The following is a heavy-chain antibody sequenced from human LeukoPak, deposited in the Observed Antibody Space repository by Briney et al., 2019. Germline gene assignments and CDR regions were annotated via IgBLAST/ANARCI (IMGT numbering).Heavy chain of an antibody. D-gene: IGHD3-22*01. J-gene: IGHJ4*02. CDR3: AKGTEYYYDSSGLYYFDY. Sequence: PGGSLRLSCAASGFTFSSYAMSWVRQAPGKGLEWVSAIRGSGGSTYYADSVKGRFTISRDNSKNTLYLQMNSLRAEDTAVYYCAKGTEYYYDSSGLYYFDYWGQGTLVTVSS. CDR2: IRGSGGST. CDR1: GFTFSSYA. V-gene: IGHV3-23*01.